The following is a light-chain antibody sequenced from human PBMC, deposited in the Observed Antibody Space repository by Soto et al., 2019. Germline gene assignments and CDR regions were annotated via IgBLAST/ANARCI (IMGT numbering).Light chain of an antibody. CDR3: QWYDSSLGGYVV. CDR1: SSNIGAGYD. V-gene: IGLV1-40*01. CDR2: RNN. J-gene: IGLJ2*01. Sequence: QSVLTQPPSVSGAPGQRVTISCTGNSSNIGAGYDVHWYQQLPGVAPKLLIYRNNNRPSGVPDRFSGSKAGNSASLAITGLQAEDEADYCCQWYDSSLGGYVVFGGRTKLTVL.